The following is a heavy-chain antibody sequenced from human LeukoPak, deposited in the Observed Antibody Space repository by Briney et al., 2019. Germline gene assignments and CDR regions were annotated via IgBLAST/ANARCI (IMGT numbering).Heavy chain of an antibody. V-gene: IGHV3-43*01. D-gene: IGHD3-10*01. J-gene: IGHJ4*02. Sequence: GGSLRLSCAASGFTFDDYTMHWVRQAPGKGLEWVSPISWDGGSTYYADSVKGRFTVSRDNSKNSLYLQMNSLRTEDTALYFCAKDRYYGSGSYSRWVYFDYWGQGTLVTVSS. CDR1: GFTFDDYT. CDR3: AKDRYYGSGSYSRWVYFDY. CDR2: ISWDGGST.